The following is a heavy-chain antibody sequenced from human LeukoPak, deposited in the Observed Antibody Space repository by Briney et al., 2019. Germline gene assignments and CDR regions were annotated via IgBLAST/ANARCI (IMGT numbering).Heavy chain of an antibody. CDR2: INPSGGST. D-gene: IGHD1-26*01. V-gene: IGHV1-46*01. CDR1: GYTFTNYY. J-gene: IGHJ5*02. Sequence: ASVKVSCKASGYTFTNYYMHWVRQAPGQGLEWMGMINPSGGSTSYAQKFQGRVTMTRDMSTSTDYMELISLRSEDTAVYYCARDNSVGDTAWWFDPWGQGTLVTVSS. CDR3: ARDNSVGDTAWWFDP.